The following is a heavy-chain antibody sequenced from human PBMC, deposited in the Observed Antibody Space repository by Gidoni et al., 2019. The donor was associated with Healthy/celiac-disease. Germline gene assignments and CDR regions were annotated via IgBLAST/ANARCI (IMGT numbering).Heavy chain of an antibody. CDR2: ISSSSSYI. J-gene: IGHJ4*02. CDR1: GFTFSSYS. Sequence: EVQLVESGGGLVKPGGSLRLSCAASGFTFSSYSMNWVRQAPGKGLEWVSSISSSSSYIYYADSVKGRFTISRDNAKNSLYLQMNSLRAEDTAVYYCARDSACGGDCYSDYFDYWGQGTLVTVSS. CDR3: ARDSACGGDCYSDYFDY. D-gene: IGHD2-21*02. V-gene: IGHV3-21*01.